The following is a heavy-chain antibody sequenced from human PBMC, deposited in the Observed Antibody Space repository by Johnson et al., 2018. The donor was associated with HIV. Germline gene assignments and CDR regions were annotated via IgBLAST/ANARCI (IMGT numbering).Heavy chain of an antibody. J-gene: IGHJ3*02. CDR2: IKQDGSEK. Sequence: EVQLVESGGGVVQPGRSLRLSCAASGFTFSSYWMSWVRQAPGKGLEWVANIKQDGSEKYYVDSVKGRFTISRDNAKNSLYLQMNSLRAEDTAVYYCARVRVKRVSSYSWYGGAFDIWGLGTMVIVSS. CDR1: GFTFSSYW. V-gene: IGHV3-7*02. D-gene: IGHD6-13*01. CDR3: ARVRVKRVSSYSWYGGAFDI.